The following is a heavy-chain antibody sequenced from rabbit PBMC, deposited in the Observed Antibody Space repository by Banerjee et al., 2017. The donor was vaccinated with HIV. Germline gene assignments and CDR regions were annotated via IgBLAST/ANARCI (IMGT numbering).Heavy chain of an antibody. CDR2: IDTGSRGYT. CDR1: GFSFSSSYY. D-gene: IGHD6-1*01. J-gene: IGHJ4*01. CDR3: ARDYAGYAGYGYGYFNL. Sequence: QEQLEESGGDLVKPEGSLTLTCTASGFSFSSSYYMCWVRQAPGKELEWIACIDTGSRGYTWYASWAKGRFTISKTSSTTVTLQMTSLTAADTATYFCARDYAGYAGYGYGYFNLWGPGTLVTVS. V-gene: IGHV1S45*01.